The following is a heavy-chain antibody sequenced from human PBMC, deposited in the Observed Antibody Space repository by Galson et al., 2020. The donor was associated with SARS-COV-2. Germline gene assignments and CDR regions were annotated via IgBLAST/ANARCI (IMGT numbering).Heavy chain of an antibody. J-gene: IGHJ5*02. CDR3: ARVCQSVLLWFGESYENWFDP. CDR1: GGSFSGYY. CDR2: INHSGST. D-gene: IGHD3-10*01. V-gene: IGHV4-34*01. Sequence: SETLSLTCAVYGGSFSGYYWSWIRQPPGKGLEWIGEINHSGSTNYNPSLKSRVTISVDTSKNQFSLKLSSVTAADTAVYYCARVCQSVLLWFGESYENWFDPWGQGTLVTVSS.